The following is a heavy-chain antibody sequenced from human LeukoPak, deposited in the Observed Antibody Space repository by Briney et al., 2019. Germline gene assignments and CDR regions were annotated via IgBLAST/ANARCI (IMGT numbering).Heavy chain of an antibody. V-gene: IGHV3-9*01. D-gene: IGHD3-22*01. CDR1: GFTFDDYA. CDR3: AKAYSSGYEFDC. J-gene: IGHJ4*02. CDR2: ISWNSGSI. Sequence: GRSLRLSCAASGFTFDDYAMHWVRQAPGKGLEWVSGISWNSGSIGYADSVKGRFTISRDNAKNSLYLQMNSLRAEDTALYYCAKAYSSGYEFDCWGQGTLATVSS.